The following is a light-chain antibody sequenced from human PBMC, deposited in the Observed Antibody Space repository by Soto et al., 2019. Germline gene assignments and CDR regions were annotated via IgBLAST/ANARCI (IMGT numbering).Light chain of an antibody. CDR2: GAS. V-gene: IGKV3-20*01. Sequence: ELVLTQSPGTLSLSPGERATLSCRASLSISSSSLAWYQQKPGQAPRLLIYGASSRAAGIPDRFSGSGSGTDFTLTISRLQPEDFAVYYCQQYGSSPWTFGQGTKVEIK. CDR1: LSISSSS. J-gene: IGKJ1*01. CDR3: QQYGSSPWT.